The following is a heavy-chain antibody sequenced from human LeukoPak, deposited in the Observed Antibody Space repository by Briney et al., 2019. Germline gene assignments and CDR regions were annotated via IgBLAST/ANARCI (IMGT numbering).Heavy chain of an antibody. CDR2: IRSKRNNYAT. V-gene: IGHV3-73*01. Sequence: GGSLKLSCAASGFTFSGSVMHWVRQAAGKGLEWVGRIRSKRNNYATEYSASVKGRFTISRDDSKNTVYLHMDSLKTEDTALYYCSRLEDSSPIEVALDIWGQGTVVTVSS. CDR1: GFTFSGSV. D-gene: IGHD6-13*01. CDR3: SRLEDSSPIEVALDI. J-gene: IGHJ3*02.